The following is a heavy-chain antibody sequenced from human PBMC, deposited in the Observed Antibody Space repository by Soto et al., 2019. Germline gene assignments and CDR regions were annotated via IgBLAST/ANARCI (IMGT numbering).Heavy chain of an antibody. Sequence: SVKVSCKASVCTFSIFAIICVRQAPGQGLEWMGGIIPIFGTANYAQKFQGRVTITADESTSTAYMELSSLRSEDTAVYYCARVGDGLVVVVAATNYYGMDVWGQGTTVTVSS. CDR1: VCTFSIFA. J-gene: IGHJ6*02. CDR3: ARVGDGLVVVVAATNYYGMDV. D-gene: IGHD2-15*01. V-gene: IGHV1-69*13. CDR2: IIPIFGTA.